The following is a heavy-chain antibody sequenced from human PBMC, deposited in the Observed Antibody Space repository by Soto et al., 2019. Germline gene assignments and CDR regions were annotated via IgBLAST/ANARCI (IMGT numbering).Heavy chain of an antibody. J-gene: IGHJ6*02. CDR2: ISSSGSTV. D-gene: IGHD4-17*01. V-gene: IGHV3-48*03. Sequence: VGSLRLSCASSVFSFSSYEMNWVRQSPGKGLEWVSYISSSGSTVQYADSVKGRFTISRDNAKNSLYLQMNCLRAEDTAVYYCAPKHTGMDVWGQGTTVTVSS. CDR1: VFSFSSYE. CDR3: APKHTGMDV.